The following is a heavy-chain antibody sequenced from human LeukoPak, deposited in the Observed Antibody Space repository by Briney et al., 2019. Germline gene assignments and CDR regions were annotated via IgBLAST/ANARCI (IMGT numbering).Heavy chain of an antibody. Sequence: GGSLRLSCVASGFTFSNTWMNWVRQAPGKGLEWVSHLRYTGETFYADSVKGRFTISRDNVRNSLYLQMNSLRAEDTAMYYCARDAGNSGYGCDLWGQGTLVTVSS. CDR2: LRYTGET. D-gene: IGHD5-12*01. CDR1: GFTFSNTW. J-gene: IGHJ5*02. CDR3: ARDAGNSGYGCDL. V-gene: IGHV3-69-1*01.